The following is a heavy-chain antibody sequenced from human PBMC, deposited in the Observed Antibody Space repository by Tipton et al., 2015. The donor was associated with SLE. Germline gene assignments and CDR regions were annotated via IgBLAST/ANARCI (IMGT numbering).Heavy chain of an antibody. CDR3: ATSMAAAGSFDY. CDR1: GFTFSSYS. V-gene: IGHV3-21*03. J-gene: IGHJ4*02. CDR2: ISSSSSYI. D-gene: IGHD6-13*01. Sequence: SLRLSCAASGFTFSSYSMNWVRQAPGKGLEWVSSISSSSSYIYYADSVKGRFTISRDNAKNSLYLQMNSLRAEDTAVYYCATSMAAAGSFDYWGQGTLVTVSS.